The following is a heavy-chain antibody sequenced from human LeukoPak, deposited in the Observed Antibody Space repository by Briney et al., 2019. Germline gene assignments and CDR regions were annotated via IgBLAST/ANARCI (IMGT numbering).Heavy chain of an antibody. Sequence: SETLSLTCAVYGGSFSYFYWSWIRQPPGKGLEWIGEINHSGSTNYNPSLKSRVTISVDTSKNQFSLKLASVTAADTAVYYCATRESWGQGTLVTVSS. CDR2: INHSGST. CDR1: GGSFSYFY. CDR3: ATRES. J-gene: IGHJ4*02. V-gene: IGHV4-34*01. D-gene: IGHD1-26*01.